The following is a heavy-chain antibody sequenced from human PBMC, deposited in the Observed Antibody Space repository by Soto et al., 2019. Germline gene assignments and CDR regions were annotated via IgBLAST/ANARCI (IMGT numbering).Heavy chain of an antibody. J-gene: IGHJ6*02. D-gene: IGHD4-4*01. CDR1: GGSISSYY. CDR2: IYYSGST. V-gene: IGHV4-59*01. CDR3: ARGGDSNYDYYYYYGMDV. Sequence: SETLSLTCTVSGGSISSYYWSWIRQPPGKGLEWIGYIYYSGSTNYNPSLKSRVTISVDTSKNQFSLKLSSVTAADTAVYYCARGGDSNYDYYYYYGMDVWGQGTTVTVSS.